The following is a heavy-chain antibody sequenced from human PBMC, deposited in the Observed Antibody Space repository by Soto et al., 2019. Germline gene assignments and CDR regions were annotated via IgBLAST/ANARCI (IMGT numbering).Heavy chain of an antibody. D-gene: IGHD3-22*01. J-gene: IGHJ4*02. CDR1: GGSISSYY. Sequence: QVQLQESGPGLVKPSETLSLTCTVSGGSISSYYWSWIRQPPGKGLEWIGSIYYSGSTYYNPSLKSRVTISVDTSKNQFSLKLSSVTAADTAVYYCARRNYDTSGALYWGQGTLVTVSS. CDR3: ARRNYDTSGALY. CDR2: IYYSGST. V-gene: IGHV4-59*05.